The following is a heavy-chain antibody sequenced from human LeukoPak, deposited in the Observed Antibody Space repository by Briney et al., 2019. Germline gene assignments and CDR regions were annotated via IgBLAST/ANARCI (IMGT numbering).Heavy chain of an antibody. Sequence: SVKVSCKASGGTFSSYAISWVRQAPGQGLEWMGGIIPIFGTANYAQKFQGRVTITADESTSTAYMELSSLRSEDTAVYYCARGVRGIAAAGSLFYYYYYMDVWGKGTTVTVSS. J-gene: IGHJ6*03. V-gene: IGHV1-69*13. CDR3: ARGVRGIAAAGSLFYYYYYMDV. D-gene: IGHD6-13*01. CDR1: GGTFSSYA. CDR2: IIPIFGTA.